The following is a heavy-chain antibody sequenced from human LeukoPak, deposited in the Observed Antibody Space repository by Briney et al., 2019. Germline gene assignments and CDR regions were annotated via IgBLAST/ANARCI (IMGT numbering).Heavy chain of an antibody. CDR1: GGSFSGYY. CDR3: ARHASDYYYGMDV. J-gene: IGHJ6*02. CDR2: INHSGST. V-gene: IGHV4-34*01. Sequence: SETLSLTCAVYGGSFSGYYWSWIRQPPGKGLEWIGEINHSGSTNYNPSLKSRVTISVDTSKNQFSLKLSSVTAADTAVYYCARHASDYYYGMDVWGQGTTVTVSS.